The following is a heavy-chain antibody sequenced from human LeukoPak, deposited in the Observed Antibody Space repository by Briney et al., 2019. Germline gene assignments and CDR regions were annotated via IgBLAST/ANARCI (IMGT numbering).Heavy chain of an antibody. CDR3: ARGGIRGVIKSYFDY. CDR1: GGSFSGYY. CDR2: INHSGST. Sequence: SETLSLTCAVYGGSFSGYYWSWIRQPPGKGLEWIGEINHSGSTNYNPSFKSRVTISVDTSKNQFSLKLSSVTAADTAVYYCARGGIRGVIKSYFDYWGQGTLVTVSS. J-gene: IGHJ4*02. D-gene: IGHD3-10*01. V-gene: IGHV4-34*01.